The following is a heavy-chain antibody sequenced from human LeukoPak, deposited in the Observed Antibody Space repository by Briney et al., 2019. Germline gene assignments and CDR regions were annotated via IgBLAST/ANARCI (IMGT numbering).Heavy chain of an antibody. CDR1: GASIRIYY. J-gene: IGHJ4*02. CDR3: ARQLGGSQYFDY. Sequence: SETLSLTCTVSGASIRIYYWSWIRQPPGKGLEWIGHIYYSGSTSYNPSLKSRVTISVDTSKNQFSLKLSSVTAADTAVYYCARQLGGSQYFDYWGQGTLVTVSS. D-gene: IGHD1-26*01. V-gene: IGHV4-59*08. CDR2: IYYSGST.